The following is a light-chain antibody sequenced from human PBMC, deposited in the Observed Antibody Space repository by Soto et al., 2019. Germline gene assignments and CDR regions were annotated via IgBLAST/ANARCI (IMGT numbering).Light chain of an antibody. CDR2: DAF. CDR1: ETIRNL. CDR3: QQRHNWPIT. V-gene: IGKV3-11*01. J-gene: IGKJ5*01. Sequence: EIVLTQSPATLSLSPVERATLSCMASETIRNLLAWYQQRPGQAPRLLIYDAFSRAPGIPARFSGGGSGTDFTLTISSLEPEDFGVYYCQQRHNWPITFGQGTRLENK.